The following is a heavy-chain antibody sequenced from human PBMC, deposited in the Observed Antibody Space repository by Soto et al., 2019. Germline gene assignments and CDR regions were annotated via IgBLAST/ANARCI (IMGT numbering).Heavy chain of an antibody. Sequence: PGGSLRLSCAASGFTFDDYAMHWVRQAPGKGLEWVSGISWNSGSIGYADSVKGRFTISRDNAKNSLYLQMNSLRAEDTALYYCAKDATIAARPRALYYYYMDVWGKGTTVTVSS. V-gene: IGHV3-9*01. CDR2: ISWNSGSI. D-gene: IGHD6-6*01. J-gene: IGHJ6*03. CDR3: AKDATIAARPRALYYYYMDV. CDR1: GFTFDDYA.